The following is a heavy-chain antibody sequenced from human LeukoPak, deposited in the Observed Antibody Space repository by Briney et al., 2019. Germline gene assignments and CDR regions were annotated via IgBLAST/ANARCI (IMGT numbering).Heavy chain of an antibody. CDR2: IGASGGST. CDR3: AKRGVTGYKEGFDY. D-gene: IGHD3-9*01. V-gene: IGHV3-23*01. Sequence: PGGSLRLSCAASGFTFSSYVFAWVRQAPGEGLEWVSGIGASGGSTLYADSVKGRFTISRDNSKNTLYLQMSSLRAEDTAVYYCAKRGVTGYKEGFDYWGQGILVTVSS. CDR1: GFTFSSYV. J-gene: IGHJ4*02.